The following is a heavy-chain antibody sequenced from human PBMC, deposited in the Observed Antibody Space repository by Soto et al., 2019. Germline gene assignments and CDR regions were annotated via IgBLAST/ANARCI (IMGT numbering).Heavy chain of an antibody. D-gene: IGHD3-16*01. V-gene: IGHV3-30*18. J-gene: IGHJ5*02. CDR3: AKDLSRGSLHEGAES. CDR1: GFPFSSYG. CDR2: ISDDGSKE. Sequence: QVQLVESGGGVVQPGRSLRLSCAASGFPFSSYGMHWVHQVPGKGLEWAAVISDDGSKEWYADSVKGRFTISRDNSTQALSLQMRSRRSEDTSVYYCAKDLSRGSLHEGAESWGQGTGVTVSS.